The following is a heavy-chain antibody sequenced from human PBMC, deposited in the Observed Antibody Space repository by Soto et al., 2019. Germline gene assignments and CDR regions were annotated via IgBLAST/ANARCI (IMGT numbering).Heavy chain of an antibody. D-gene: IGHD6-13*01. CDR2: IYYSGST. CDR3: GRSTTADSTLGWFDP. V-gene: IGHV4-59*01. Sequence: PSETLSLTCTVSGGSISSYYWSWIRQPPGKGLEWIGYIYYSGSTNYNPSLKSRVTISVDTSKNQFSLKLSSVTAADTAVYYCGRSTTADSTLGWFDPWGQGTLVTVSS. CDR1: GGSISSYY. J-gene: IGHJ5*02.